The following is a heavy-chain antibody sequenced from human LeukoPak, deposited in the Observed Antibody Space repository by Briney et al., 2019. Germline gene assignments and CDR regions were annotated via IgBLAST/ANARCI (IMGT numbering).Heavy chain of an antibody. V-gene: IGHV4-34*01. CDR2: INHSGST. CDR3: AREGRGYSDYARY. Sequence: SETLTLTCAVYGGSFSGYYWSWIRQPPGKGLEWIGEINHSGSTNYNPSLKSRVTISVDTSKNQFSLKLSSVTAAETAVYYRAREGRGYSDYARYWGEGTLVTVS. D-gene: IGHD5-12*01. CDR1: GGSFSGYY. J-gene: IGHJ4*02.